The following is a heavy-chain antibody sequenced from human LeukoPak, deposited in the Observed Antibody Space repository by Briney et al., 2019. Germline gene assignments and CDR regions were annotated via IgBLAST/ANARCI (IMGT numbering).Heavy chain of an antibody. D-gene: IGHD5-18*01. CDR2: ISSSSSYI. Sequence: GGSLRLSCAPSRFTFSSYSMNCVRQAPGKGLEWVSSISSSSSYIYYADSVKSRFTISRDNAKNSLYLQMNSLRAEDTAVYYCARDRGYSYFGYWGQGTLVTVSS. CDR1: RFTFSSYS. V-gene: IGHV3-21*01. J-gene: IGHJ4*02. CDR3: ARDRGYSYFGY.